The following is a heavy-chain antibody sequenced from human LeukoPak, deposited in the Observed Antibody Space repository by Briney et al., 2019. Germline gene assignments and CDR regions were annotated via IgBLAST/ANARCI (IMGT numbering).Heavy chain of an antibody. J-gene: IGHJ4*02. V-gene: IGHV4-4*07. D-gene: IGHD6-19*01. CDR3: ARGPYSSGWYAINS. CDR1: GGSLTGYY. Sequence: SETLSLTCSVSGGSLTGYYWSWIRQPAGKGLEWIGRIYTSGSTNYNPSLKSRVTVSIDTSKNQFSLKLTSVTAADSAIYYCARGPYSSGWYAINSWGQGALVSVSS. CDR2: IYTSGST.